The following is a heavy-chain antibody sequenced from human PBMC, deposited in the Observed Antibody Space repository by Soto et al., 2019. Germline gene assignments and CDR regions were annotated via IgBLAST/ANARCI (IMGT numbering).Heavy chain of an antibody. CDR1: GGSFSGYY. CDR2: VNHSGST. Sequence: QVRLQQWGAGLLKPSETLSLTCAVYGGSFSGYYWSWIRQPPGKGLEWIGEVNHSGSTTYNSSLKSRVTICVDTASNQVSLGLTSATAADTAVYFCAGTGPTYGFDVWGQGTLVIVSS. CDR3: AGTGPTYGFDV. V-gene: IGHV4-34*01. D-gene: IGHD2-8*02. J-gene: IGHJ3*01.